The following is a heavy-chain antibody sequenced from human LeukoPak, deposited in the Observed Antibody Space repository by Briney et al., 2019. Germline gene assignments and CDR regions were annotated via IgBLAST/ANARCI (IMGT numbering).Heavy chain of an antibody. V-gene: IGHV4-4*07. Sequence: SETLSLTCTVSGGSISSYYWSWIRQPAGKGLEWMGRIYTSGNTNYNPSLKSRVTMSVDTSKNQFSLKLRSVTAADAAVYYCAREFSGYDYGAVFFDYWGQGTLVTVSS. CDR1: GGSISSYY. CDR2: IYTSGNT. CDR3: AREFSGYDYGAVFFDY. D-gene: IGHD5-12*01. J-gene: IGHJ4*02.